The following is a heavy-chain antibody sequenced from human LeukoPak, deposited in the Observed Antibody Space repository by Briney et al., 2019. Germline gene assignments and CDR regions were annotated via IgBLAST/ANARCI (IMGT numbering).Heavy chain of an antibody. CDR2: ISSSSSYI. V-gene: IGHV3-21*01. CDR3: ARDRSTKNIVVVPAAI. CDR1: GFTFSSYS. D-gene: IGHD2-2*02. Sequence: PGGSLRLSCAASGFTFSSYSMNWVRQAPGKGLEWVSSISSSSSYIYYADSVKGRFTISRDNAKNSLYLQMNSLRAEDTAVYYCARDRSTKNIVVVPAAIWGQGTLVTVSS. J-gene: IGHJ4*02.